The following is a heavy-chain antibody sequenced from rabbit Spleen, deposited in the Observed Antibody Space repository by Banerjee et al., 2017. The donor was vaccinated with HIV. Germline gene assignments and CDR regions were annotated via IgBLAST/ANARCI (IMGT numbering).Heavy chain of an antibody. J-gene: IGHJ6*01. CDR1: GFSLNDNYY. CDR2: VYGAVSGTT. D-gene: IGHD2-1*01. Sequence: QEQLVESGGGLVKPGASLTLTCTASGFSLNDNYYMCWVRQARGKGLEWIACVYGAVSGTTYYANWATGRFTISETSSTTVTLQMTNLTAADTATYFCVREGANDDYSDFYLWGPGTLVTVS. CDR3: VREGANDDYSDFYL. V-gene: IGHV1S45*01.